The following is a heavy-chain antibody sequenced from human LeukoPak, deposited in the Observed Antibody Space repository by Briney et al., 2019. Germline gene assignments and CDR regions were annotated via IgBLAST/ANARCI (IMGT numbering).Heavy chain of an antibody. Sequence: ASLKVSCKASGYTFSTYHMNWVRQAPGQGLEWMGTISPSNGNTNYAQSFRGRVTMTRDTSTSTVYIELTSLTSEDTAVYYCVREASGGYFDYWGQGTQVTVSS. J-gene: IGHJ4*02. CDR1: GYTFSTYH. CDR2: ISPSNGNT. V-gene: IGHV1-46*01. CDR3: VREASGGYFDY. D-gene: IGHD3-16*01.